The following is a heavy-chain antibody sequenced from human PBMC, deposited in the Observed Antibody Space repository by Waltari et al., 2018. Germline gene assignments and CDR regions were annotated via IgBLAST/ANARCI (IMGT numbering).Heavy chain of an antibody. D-gene: IGHD1-26*01. J-gene: IGHJ4*02. Sequence: QVQLVQSGAEVKKPGASVKVSCKASGYTFSNNAIHWVRQAPGQRLEWMAWSDAGKGDTKYSQKFQDRVTMTRDTSASTVYMELNSLRYEDTAVYYCARPGIVGAAGFDFWGQGTLVTVSS. CDR1: GYTFSNNA. V-gene: IGHV1-3*01. CDR2: SDAGKGDT. CDR3: ARPGIVGAAGFDF.